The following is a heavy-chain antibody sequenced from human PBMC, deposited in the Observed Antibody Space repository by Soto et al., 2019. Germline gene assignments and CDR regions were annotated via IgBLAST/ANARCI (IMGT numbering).Heavy chain of an antibody. V-gene: IGHV5-51*01. Sequence: PGESLKISCKGSGYSFTTNWIGWVRQMPGKGLEWLGNVYPSDSDVRYSPAFEGQVTISADNSINTAYLQLLNLKASDTAIYCCTKRATSSFDTWGQGSRFTVAS. D-gene: IGHD2-15*01. J-gene: IGHJ4*02. CDR2: VYPSDSDV. CDR3: TKRATSSFDT. CDR1: GYSFTTNW.